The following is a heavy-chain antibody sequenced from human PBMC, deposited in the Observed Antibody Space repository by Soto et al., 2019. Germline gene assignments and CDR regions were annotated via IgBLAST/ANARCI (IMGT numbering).Heavy chain of an antibody. V-gene: IGHV3-33*01. D-gene: IGHD4-4*01. J-gene: IGHJ6*02. Sequence: QVQLVESGGGVVQPGRSLRLSCAASGFTFSSYGMHWVRQAPGKGLEWVAVIWYDGSNKYYADSVKGRXTISRDNXXXXXXXXXXXXXXXXXXXXXCARDHQXYSSYYYYGMDVWGQGTTVTVSS. CDR1: GFTFSSYG. CDR3: ARDHQXYSSYYYYGMDV. CDR2: IWYDGSNK.